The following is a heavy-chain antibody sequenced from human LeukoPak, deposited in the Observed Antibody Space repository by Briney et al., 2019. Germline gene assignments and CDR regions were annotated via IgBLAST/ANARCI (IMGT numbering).Heavy chain of an antibody. CDR3: ARHFPNSNWNDGRAAFDI. D-gene: IGHD1-20*01. CDR2: IYYSGST. J-gene: IGHJ3*02. V-gene: IGHV4-59*08. CDR1: GGSISSYY. Sequence: SETLSLTCTVSGGSISSYYWSWIRQPPGKGLEWIGYIYYSGSTNYNPSLKSRVTISVDTPKNQFSLKLSSVTAADTAVYYCARHFPNSNWNDGRAAFDIWGQGTMVTVSS.